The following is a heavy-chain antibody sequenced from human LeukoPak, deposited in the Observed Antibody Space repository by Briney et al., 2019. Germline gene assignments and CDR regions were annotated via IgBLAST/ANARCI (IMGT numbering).Heavy chain of an antibody. D-gene: IGHD4-4*01. J-gene: IGHJ6*02. CDR3: ARVMATVDYYYYYGMDV. V-gene: IGHV4-34*01. CDR2: INHSGST. CDR1: GGSFSGYY. Sequence: QPSETLSLTCAVYGGSFSGYYWSWIRQPPGKGLEWIGEINHSGSTNYNPSLKSRVTISVDTSKNQFSLKLSSVTAADTAVYYCARVMATVDYYYYYGMDVWGQGTTVTVSS.